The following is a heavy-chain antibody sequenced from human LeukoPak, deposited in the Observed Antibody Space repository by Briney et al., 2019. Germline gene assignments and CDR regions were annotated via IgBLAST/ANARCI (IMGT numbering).Heavy chain of an antibody. V-gene: IGHV1-2*02. J-gene: IGHJ4*02. D-gene: IGHD3-22*01. CDR1: GYTLTSYG. CDR3: ARDGTGYYDSSGYYPIDY. CDR2: INPNSGGT. Sequence: ASVKVSCKASGYTLTSYGMNWVRQAPGQGLEWMGWINPNSGGTNYAQKFQGRVTMTRDTSISTAYMELSRLRSDDTAVYYCARDGTGYYDSSGYYPIDYWGQGTLVTVSS.